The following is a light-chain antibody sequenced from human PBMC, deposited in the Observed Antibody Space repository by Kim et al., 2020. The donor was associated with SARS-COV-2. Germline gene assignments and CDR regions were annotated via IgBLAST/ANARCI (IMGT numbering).Light chain of an antibody. J-gene: IGLJ1*01. CDR2: GVN. V-gene: IGLV2-14*03. CDR1: SSDLNASNY. CDR3: SSYTSGTTFYV. Sequence: QSVVTQPASVSGSPGQSITISCTGTSSDLNASNYVSWYRQHPGKAPKLLIYGVNNRPSGVSNRFSGSKSGNTASLTISGLQAEDEADYYCSSYTSGTTFYVFGTGTKVTVL.